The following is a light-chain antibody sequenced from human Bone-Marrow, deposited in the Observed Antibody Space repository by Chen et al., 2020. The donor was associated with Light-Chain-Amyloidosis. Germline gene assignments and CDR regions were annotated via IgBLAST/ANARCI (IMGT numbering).Light chain of an antibody. CDR2: DAS. Sequence: DIQMTQSPSTLSPSVGDRVTITCRASQSISSWLAWYQQKPGKAPKLLIYDASSLESGVPSRFSGSGSGTEFTLTISSLQPDDFATYYCQQYNSYSQTVGQGTKLEIK. CDR3: QQYNSYSQT. J-gene: IGKJ2*01. CDR1: QSISSW. V-gene: IGKV1-5*01.